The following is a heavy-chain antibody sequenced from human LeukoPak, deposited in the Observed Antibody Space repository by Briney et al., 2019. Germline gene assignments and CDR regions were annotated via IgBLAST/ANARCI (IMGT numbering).Heavy chain of an antibody. V-gene: IGHV1-18*01. CDR1: GYTFTSYG. D-gene: IGHD3-10*01. CDR3: ARDLLEDYYGSGSHYTTFDC. J-gene: IGHJ4*02. Sequence: ASVKVSCKASGYTFTSYGISWVRQAPGQGLEWMGWISAYNGNTNYAQKLQGRVTMTTDTSTSTAYMELRSLRSDDTAVYYCARDLLEDYYGSGSHYTTFDCWGQGTLVTVSS. CDR2: ISAYNGNT.